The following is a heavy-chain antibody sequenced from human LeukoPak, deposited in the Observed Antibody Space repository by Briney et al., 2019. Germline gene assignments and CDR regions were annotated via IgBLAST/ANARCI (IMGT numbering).Heavy chain of an antibody. CDR2: IYASGST. J-gene: IGHJ4*02. Sequence: SETLSLTCTVPGGSISTYYWSWIRQPAGKGLEWIGRIYASGSTNYNPSLKSRVTMSVDTSKNQFSLKLSSVTAADTAVYYCARSISGGAPFFDYWGQGTLVTVSS. CDR3: ARSISGGAPFFDY. D-gene: IGHD1-14*01. V-gene: IGHV4-4*07. CDR1: GGSISTYY.